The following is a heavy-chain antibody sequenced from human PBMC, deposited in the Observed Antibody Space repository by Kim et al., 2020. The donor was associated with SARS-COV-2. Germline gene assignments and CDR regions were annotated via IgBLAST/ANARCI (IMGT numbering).Heavy chain of an antibody. Sequence: SETLSLTCIVSGGSVSSSSWWTWVRQSPGKGLELVGEVSHRGDNNFNPSLKGRVTISLDKANNQFSLRLNSVTAADTAMYYCAGRDIITGSPFWGQGTQVTVSS. V-gene: IGHV4-4*02. CDR1: GGSVSSSSW. CDR2: VSHRGDN. D-gene: IGHD3-22*01. J-gene: IGHJ4*02. CDR3: AGRDIITGSPF.